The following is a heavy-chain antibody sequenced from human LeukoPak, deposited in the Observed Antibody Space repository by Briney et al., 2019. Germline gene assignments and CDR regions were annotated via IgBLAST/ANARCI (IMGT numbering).Heavy chain of an antibody. CDR2: IYYSGST. Sequence: SETLSLTCTVSGGSISSGDYYWSWIRQPPGKGLEWIGYIYYSGSTYYNPSLKSRVTISVDTSKNQFSLKLSSVTAADTAVYYCARDFQGGPNDPWGQGTLVTVSP. J-gene: IGHJ5*02. V-gene: IGHV4-30-4*01. CDR3: ARDFQGGPNDP. D-gene: IGHD2-15*01. CDR1: GGSISSGDYY.